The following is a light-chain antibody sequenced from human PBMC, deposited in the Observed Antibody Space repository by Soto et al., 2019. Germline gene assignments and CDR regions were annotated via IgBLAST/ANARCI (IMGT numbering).Light chain of an antibody. Sequence: QSVLTQPASLSGSPGQSFTISGTGTSSDVVGYNYVSWYQQHPGKAPKLMIYDVSNRPSGVSNRFSGSKSGNTASLTISGLQAEDEADYYCSSYTSSSTPYVFGTVSKVTV. CDR3: SSYTSSSTPYV. J-gene: IGLJ1*01. CDR2: DVS. V-gene: IGLV2-14*01. CDR1: SSDVVGYNY.